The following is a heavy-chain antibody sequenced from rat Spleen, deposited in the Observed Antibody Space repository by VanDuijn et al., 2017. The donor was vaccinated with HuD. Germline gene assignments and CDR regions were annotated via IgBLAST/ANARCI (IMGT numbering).Heavy chain of an antibody. CDR2: IDSAGTT. V-gene: IGHV3-3*01. Sequence: EVQLQESGPGPVKVSESLSLTCSVTGHSITSSYRWNWIRKFPGNKLEWMGYIDSAGTTNYNPSLKSRISISRDTSKNQFFLQVNSVTTEDTGTYYCTATYYGYISYSDYWGQGVMVTVSS. J-gene: IGHJ2*01. CDR1: GHSITSSYR. CDR3: TATYYGYISYSDY. D-gene: IGHD1-9*01.